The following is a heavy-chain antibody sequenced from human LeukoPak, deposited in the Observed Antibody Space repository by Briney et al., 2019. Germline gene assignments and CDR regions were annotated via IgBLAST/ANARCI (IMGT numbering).Heavy chain of an antibody. CDR3: ARDPGYAYNHFDY. V-gene: IGHV3-30*04. CDR1: GFILSTYA. Sequence: GTSLRLSCAASGFILSTYAMHWVRQAPGKGLEWVAVNSKDGSKKYYAESVKGRFTISRDTSKNTLYLQMNSLRPEDTAVYYCARDPGYAYNHFDYWGQGTLVTVSS. CDR2: NSKDGSKK. J-gene: IGHJ4*02. D-gene: IGHD5-18*01.